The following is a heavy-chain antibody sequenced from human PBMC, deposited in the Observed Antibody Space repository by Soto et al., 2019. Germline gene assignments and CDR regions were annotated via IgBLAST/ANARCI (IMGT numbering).Heavy chain of an antibody. CDR2: IKSDGTIR. CDR1: GFTFDTDW. CDR3: ARLSGDHSAFFSYGMDA. J-gene: IGHJ6*02. V-gene: IGHV3-74*01. Sequence: PVGTLRLCGAAEGFTFDTDWVDCVHQAPGTEREWLSGIKSDGTIRSYADSVKGRFTISRDKARNTLSLQMNSLRADDTAVYYCARLSGDHSAFFSYGMDAWGQGT. D-gene: IGHD2-21*01.